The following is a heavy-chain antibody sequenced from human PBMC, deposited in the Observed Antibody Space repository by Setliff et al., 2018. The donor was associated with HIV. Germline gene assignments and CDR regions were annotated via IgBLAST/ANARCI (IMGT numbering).Heavy chain of an antibody. Sequence: PGGSLRLSCAASGFTFSTYSMNWVRQAPGKGLEWISYISTSTRTIYYADSVKGRFTISRDNAKKSLYLQMNSLRAEDTAVYYCVRDFSWATDSWGQGTLVTVS. CDR1: GFTFSTYS. D-gene: IGHD2-15*01. J-gene: IGHJ4*02. CDR3: VRDFSWATDS. V-gene: IGHV3-48*04. CDR2: ISTSTRTI.